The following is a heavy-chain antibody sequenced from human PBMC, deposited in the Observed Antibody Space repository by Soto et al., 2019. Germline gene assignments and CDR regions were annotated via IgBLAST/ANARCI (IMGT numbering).Heavy chain of an antibody. CDR2: ISPKFGRT. J-gene: IGHJ2*01. V-gene: IGHV1-18*01. CDR3: ARDGCNGGSCDGGHYLDL. Sequence: QVQLVQSGPEVKKAGASVKVSCTAPTDYIFLAYGFDWVRQAPGQGLEWMGWISPKFGRTNYARTLQDRFTMNPDVSTKTVSMGLGDLRSDDTAVYYCARDGCNGGSCDGGHYLDLWGRGTPISVSS. CDR1: DYIFLAYG. D-gene: IGHD2-15*01.